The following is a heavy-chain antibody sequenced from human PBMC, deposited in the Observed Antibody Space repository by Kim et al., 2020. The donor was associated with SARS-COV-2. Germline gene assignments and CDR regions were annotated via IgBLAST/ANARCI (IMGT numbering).Heavy chain of an antibody. D-gene: IGHD5-18*01. V-gene: IGHV1-69*01. Sequence: YAQKFQGRVTITADESTSTAYMELSSLRSEDTAVYYCARRTVDTAMAWDYWGQGTLVTVSS. CDR3: ARRTVDTAMAWDY. J-gene: IGHJ4*02.